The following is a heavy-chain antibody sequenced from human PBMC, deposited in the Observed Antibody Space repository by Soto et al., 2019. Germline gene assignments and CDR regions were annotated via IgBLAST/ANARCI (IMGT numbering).Heavy chain of an antibody. D-gene: IGHD2-2*01. CDR2: ISGSGGST. V-gene: IGHV3-23*01. CDR3: AKDAIGYCISTSCYSVDY. J-gene: IGHJ4*02. CDR1: GFTFSSYA. Sequence: WGSLRLSCAASGFTFSSYAMTWVRQAPGKGLEWVSAISGSGGSTYYADSVKGRFTISRDNSKNTLYLQMNSLRAEDTAVYYCAKDAIGYCISTSCYSVDYWGQGTLLTVSS.